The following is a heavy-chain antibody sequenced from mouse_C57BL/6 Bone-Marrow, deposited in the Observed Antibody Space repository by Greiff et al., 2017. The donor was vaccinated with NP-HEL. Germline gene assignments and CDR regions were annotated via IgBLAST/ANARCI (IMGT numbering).Heavy chain of an antibody. CDR3: AGGYGSSYWYFDV. J-gene: IGHJ1*03. Sequence: VQLQQSGAELVMPGASVKLSCKASGYTFTSYWMHWVKQRPGQGLEWIGEIDPSDSYTNYNQKFKGKSTLTVDKSSSTAYMQLSSLTSEDSAVYYCAGGYGSSYWYFDVWGTGTTVTVSS. V-gene: IGHV1-69*01. D-gene: IGHD1-1*01. CDR1: GYTFTSYW. CDR2: IDPSDSYT.